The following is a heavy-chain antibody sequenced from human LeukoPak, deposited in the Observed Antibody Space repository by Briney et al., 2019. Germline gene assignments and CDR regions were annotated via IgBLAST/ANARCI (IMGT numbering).Heavy chain of an antibody. CDR2: INPDTGDK. J-gene: IGHJ4*02. D-gene: IGHD2-21*02. V-gene: IGHV1-8*03. CDR1: GYTFTNYH. CDR3: ARTTSMTASGYDY. Sequence: ASVKVSCKASGYTFTNYHINWVRQASGQGLEWMTWINPDTGDKGYARKFQDRVTITTDTSISTAYMELSRLSSEDTAVYFCARTTSMTASGYDYWGQGTLVTASS.